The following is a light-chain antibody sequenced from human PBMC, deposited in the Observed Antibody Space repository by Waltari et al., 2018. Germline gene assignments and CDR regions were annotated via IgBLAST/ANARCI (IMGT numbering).Light chain of an antibody. CDR3: QHRNHWPPLFT. J-gene: IGKJ3*01. CDR2: DVY. V-gene: IGKV3-11*01. CDR1: LCVSGY. Sequence: VLTQSPATLSLSPGERATLSCRASLCVSGYFAWYQQKPGQAPRLLIYDVYNRATGIPPRFRCSGSGTDCTLTISSLEPEDFAVYYCQHRNHWPPLFTFGPGTKVVF.